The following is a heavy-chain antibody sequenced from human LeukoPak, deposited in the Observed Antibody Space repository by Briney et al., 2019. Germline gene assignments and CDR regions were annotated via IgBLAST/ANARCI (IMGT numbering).Heavy chain of an antibody. CDR1: GGSISSYY. J-gene: IGHJ4*02. CDR3: ARGSYYGDYSSY. CDR2: IYYSGST. D-gene: IGHD4-17*01. V-gene: IGHV4-59*12. Sequence: SETLSLTCTVSGGSISSYYWSWIRQPPGKGLEWIGNIYYSGSTYYNPSLKSRVTISVDTSKNQFSLKLSSVTAADTAVYYCARGSYYGDYSSYWGQGTLVTVSS.